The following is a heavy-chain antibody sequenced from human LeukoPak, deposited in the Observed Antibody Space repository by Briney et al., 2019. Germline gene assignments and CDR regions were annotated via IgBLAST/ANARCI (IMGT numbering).Heavy chain of an antibody. Sequence: SETLSLTCRVSGASISSYYWGWIRQSAGRGLEWIGHIYSSGKTNYSPSLKSRVTMSIDTSQHQLSLTLRSVTAADTAVYCARDRGVSDFYSGHMGDHYYYYGMDVWGQGTTVTVSS. CDR1: GASISSYY. V-gene: IGHV4-4*07. CDR2: IYSSGKT. CDR3: ARDRGVSDFYSGHMGDHYYYYGMDV. J-gene: IGHJ6*02. D-gene: IGHD3-3*01.